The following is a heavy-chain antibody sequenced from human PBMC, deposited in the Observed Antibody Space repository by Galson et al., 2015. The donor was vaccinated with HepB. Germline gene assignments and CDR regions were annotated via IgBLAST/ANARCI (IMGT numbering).Heavy chain of an antibody. V-gene: IGHV4-31*03. CDR2: ISYSGST. D-gene: IGHD6-6*01. CDR3: ARERHDFVLDY. CDR1: GGSISSGGYY. J-gene: IGHJ4*02. Sequence: TLSLTCTVSGGSISSGGYYWSWIRQHPGKGLEWIGYISYSGSTYYNPSLQSRVTISVDTSKNQFSLKVISVTAADTAVYYCARERHDFVLDYWGQGTPVTVSS.